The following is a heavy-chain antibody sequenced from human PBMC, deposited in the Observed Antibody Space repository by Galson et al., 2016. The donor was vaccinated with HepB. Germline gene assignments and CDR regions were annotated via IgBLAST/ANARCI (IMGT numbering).Heavy chain of an antibody. J-gene: IGHJ4*02. Sequence: SLRLSCAVSGFSFSSHDMSWVRQAPGKGLEWVSYISGSGGTTYYADFVKGRFTISRDNSKNTLYLQLNSLSDEDTAVYYCASRYGDSWRPFAFDYWGQGTLVTVSS. V-gene: IGHV3-23*01. CDR2: ISGSGGTT. CDR3: ASRYGDSWRPFAFDY. CDR1: GFSFSSHD. D-gene: IGHD5-24*01.